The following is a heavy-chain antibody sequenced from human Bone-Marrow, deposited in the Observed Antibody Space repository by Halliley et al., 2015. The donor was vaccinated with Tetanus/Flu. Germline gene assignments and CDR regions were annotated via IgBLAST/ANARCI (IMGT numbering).Heavy chain of an antibody. J-gene: IGHJ5*02. CDR3: ARRANISSIAVPGGFAP. Sequence: ISPRASDTRYNPSFQGQVTISADASINTVYLQWSSLKASDTAIYFCARRANISSIAVPGGFAPWGQGTLVTVSS. D-gene: IGHD6-6*01. CDR2: ISPRASDT. V-gene: IGHV5-51*01.